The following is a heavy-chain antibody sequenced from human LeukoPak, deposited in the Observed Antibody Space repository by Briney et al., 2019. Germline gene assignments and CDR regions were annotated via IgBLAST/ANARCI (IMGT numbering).Heavy chain of an antibody. Sequence: GGSLRLSCAASGFTFSSYAMHWVRQAPGKGLEWVAVISYDGSNKYYADSVKGRFTISRDNSKNTLYLQMNSLRAEDTAVYYCARGGHIVVVPAAIDYWGQGTLVTVSS. D-gene: IGHD2-2*01. J-gene: IGHJ4*02. CDR1: GFTFSSYA. V-gene: IGHV3-30*04. CDR2: ISYDGSNK. CDR3: ARGGHIVVVPAAIDY.